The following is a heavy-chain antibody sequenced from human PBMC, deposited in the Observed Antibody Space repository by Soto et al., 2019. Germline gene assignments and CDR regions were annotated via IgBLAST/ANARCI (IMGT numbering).Heavy chain of an antibody. V-gene: IGHV1-69*02. CDR2: IIPILGIA. D-gene: IGHD2-21*02. J-gene: IGHJ5*02. CDR3: ARGTWGGDCYSTWFAP. Sequence: QVQLVQSGAEVKKPGSSVKVSCKASGGTFSSYTISWVRQATGQGLEWMGRIIPILGIANYAQKFQGRVTITADKSTSAAYMELSILRSEDTAVSDCARGTWGGDCYSTWFAPWGQGTLVTVSS. CDR1: GGTFSSYT.